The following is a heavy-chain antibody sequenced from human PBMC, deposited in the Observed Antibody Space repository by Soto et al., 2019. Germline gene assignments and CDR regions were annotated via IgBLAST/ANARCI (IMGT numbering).Heavy chain of an antibody. D-gene: IGHD3-22*01. CDR2: IIPIFGTA. CDR1: GGTFSSYA. V-gene: IGHV1-69*13. Sequence: SVKVSCKASGGTFSSYAISWVRQAPGQGLEWMGGIIPIFGTANYAQKFQGRVTITADESTSTAYMELSSLRSEDTAIYYCAKAISDYYAPSDYWGQGTQVTVSS. CDR3: AKAISDYYAPSDY. J-gene: IGHJ4*02.